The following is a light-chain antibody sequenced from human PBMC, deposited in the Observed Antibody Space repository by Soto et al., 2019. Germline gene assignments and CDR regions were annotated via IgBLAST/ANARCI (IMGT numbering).Light chain of an antibody. CDR1: SGSIASNY. CDR2: EDN. J-gene: IGLJ2*01. Sequence: NFMLTQPHSVSESPGKTVTLSCTRSSGSIASNYVQWYQQRPGSAPTTVFYEDNQRPSGVPDRFSGSIDSSSNSASLTISGLKTEDEADYYCQSYDSSNHSVVFGGGTKLTVL. CDR3: QSYDSSNHSVV. V-gene: IGLV6-57*04.